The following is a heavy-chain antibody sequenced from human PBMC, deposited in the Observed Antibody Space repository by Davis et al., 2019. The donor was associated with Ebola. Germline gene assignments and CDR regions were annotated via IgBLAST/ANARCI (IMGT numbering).Heavy chain of an antibody. Sequence: PGGSLRLSCAASGFIFSTYAMSWVRQTPGKGLEWVSVISGTGGSTYYAVSVRGRFTISRDNSNNTLFLQMNSLRAEDTAIYYCAKGGRIRSPGIGDKWGQGTLVTVSS. CDR3: AKGGRIRSPGIGDK. V-gene: IGHV3-23*01. CDR2: ISGTGGST. J-gene: IGHJ4*02. D-gene: IGHD3-10*01. CDR1: GFIFSTYA.